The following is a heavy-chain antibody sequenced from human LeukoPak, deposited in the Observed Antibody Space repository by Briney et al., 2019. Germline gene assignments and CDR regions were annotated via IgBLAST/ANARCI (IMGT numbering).Heavy chain of an antibody. CDR2: ISENKGNT. CDR3: ARGIAVTPEFDQ. J-gene: IGHJ4*02. Sequence: ASVKVSCKASGYTFTTYGINWVRQAPGQGLEWMGWISENKGNTNHAQRFQGRVTMTTDTSTNTAYMELRSLRSDDTAVYYCARGIAVTPEFDQWGQGTLVIVSS. CDR1: GYTFTTYG. D-gene: IGHD6-19*01. V-gene: IGHV1-18*04.